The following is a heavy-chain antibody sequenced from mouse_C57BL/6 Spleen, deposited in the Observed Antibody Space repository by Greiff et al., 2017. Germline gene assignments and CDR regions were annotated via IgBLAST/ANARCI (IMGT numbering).Heavy chain of an antibody. J-gene: IGHJ3*01. CDR3: ARRDYDGSWFAY. CDR2: ISDGGSYT. Sequence: VQLKESGGGLVKPGGSLKLSCAASGFTFSSYAMSWVRQTPEKRLEWVATISDGGSYTYYPDNVKGRFTISRDNAKNNRYLQMSHLKSEDTAMYYCARRDYDGSWFAYWGQGTLVTVSA. V-gene: IGHV5-4*03. CDR1: GFTFSSYA. D-gene: IGHD2-4*01.